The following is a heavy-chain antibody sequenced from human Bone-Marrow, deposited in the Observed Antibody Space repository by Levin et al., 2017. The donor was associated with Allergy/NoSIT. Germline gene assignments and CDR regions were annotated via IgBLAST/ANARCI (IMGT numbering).Heavy chain of an antibody. CDR1: GFTFDDYA. Sequence: SCAASGFTFDDYAMHWVRQAPGKGLEWVSGISWNRDIIGYADSVKGRFTISRDHAKNFLYLQMNSLRPEDTALYYCAKDVEGVAGTGYFDYWGQGTLVTVSS. J-gene: IGHJ4*02. CDR3: AKDVEGVAGTGYFDY. D-gene: IGHD6-19*01. V-gene: IGHV3-9*01. CDR2: ISWNRDII.